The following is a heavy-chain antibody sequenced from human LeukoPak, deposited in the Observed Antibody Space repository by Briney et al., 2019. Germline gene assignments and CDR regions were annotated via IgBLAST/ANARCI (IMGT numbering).Heavy chain of an antibody. CDR3: ARDSGSYYDYYYYMDV. J-gene: IGHJ6*03. CDR2: IYTSGST. V-gene: IGHV4-4*07. Sequence: PSETLSLTCTVSGDSISNYYWGWIRQPAGKGLEWIGRIYTSGSTNYNPSLKSRVTISVDTSKNQFSLKLSSVTAADTAVYYCARDSGSYYDYYYYMDVWGKGTTVTVSS. CDR1: GDSISNYY. D-gene: IGHD1-26*01.